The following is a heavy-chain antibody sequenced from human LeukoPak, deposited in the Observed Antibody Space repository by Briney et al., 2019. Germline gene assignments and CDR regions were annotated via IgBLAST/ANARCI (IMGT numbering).Heavy chain of an antibody. D-gene: IGHD3-22*01. CDR1: GGSISSYY. Sequence: PSETLSLTCTVSGGSISSYYWSWIRQPPGKGLEWIGYIYYSGSTNYNPSPKSRVTISVDTSKNQFSLKLSSVTAADTAVYYCARHAYYYDSTLDYWGQGTLVTVSS. CDR3: ARHAYYYDSTLDY. V-gene: IGHV4-59*08. J-gene: IGHJ4*02. CDR2: IYYSGST.